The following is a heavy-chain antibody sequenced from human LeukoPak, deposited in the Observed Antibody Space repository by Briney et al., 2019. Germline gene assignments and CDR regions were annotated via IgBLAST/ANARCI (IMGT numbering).Heavy chain of an antibody. V-gene: IGHV3-23*01. CDR3: AKAKFGPASIKIYFDY. D-gene: IGHD2-2*01. CDR1: GFTFRTYA. J-gene: IGHJ4*02. CDR2: ISGSGGST. Sequence: GGSLRLSCAVSGFTFRTYAMTWVRQAPGKGLEWVSSISGSGGSTYYADSVKGRFTISRDNSKNTLYLQMNSLRADDTAVYYCAKAKFGPASIKIYFDYWGQGTLVTVSS.